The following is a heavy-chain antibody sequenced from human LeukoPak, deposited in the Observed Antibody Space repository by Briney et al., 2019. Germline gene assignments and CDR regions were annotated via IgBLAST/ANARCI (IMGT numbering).Heavy chain of an antibody. CDR2: IYHSGST. D-gene: IGHD1-20*01. Sequence: SETLSLTCTVSGYSISSGYYWGWIRQPPGKGLEWIGSIYHSGSTYYNPSLKSRVTISVDTSKSQFSLKLSSVTAADTAVYYCARESGGYVAGITGIKFNNWFDTWGQGTLVTVSS. CDR3: ARESGGYVAGITGIKFNNWFDT. V-gene: IGHV4-38-2*02. CDR1: GYSISSGYY. J-gene: IGHJ5*02.